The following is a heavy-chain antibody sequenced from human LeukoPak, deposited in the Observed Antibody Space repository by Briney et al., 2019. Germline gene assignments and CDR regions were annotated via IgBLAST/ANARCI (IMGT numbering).Heavy chain of an antibody. Sequence: SETLSLTCTVSGGSISSYYWSWIRQPPGKGLEWIGHIYHSGSTYYNPSLESRVTISVDTSRNQFSLKLSSVTAADTAVYYCARDNYVWGSYSLDPWGQGTLVTVSS. CDR3: ARDNYVWGSYSLDP. D-gene: IGHD3-16*01. J-gene: IGHJ5*02. V-gene: IGHV4-59*01. CDR1: GGSISSYY. CDR2: IYHSGST.